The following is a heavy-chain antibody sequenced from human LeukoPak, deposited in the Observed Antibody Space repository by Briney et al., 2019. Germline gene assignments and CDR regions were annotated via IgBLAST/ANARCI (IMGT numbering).Heavy chain of an antibody. Sequence: PSETLSLTCAVYGGSFSDYFWSWIRQSPGKGLEWIGEVNHNGSTNYNPSLKSRVTISIDTSKNQFSLKLSSVTAADTAVYYCARGDCSSAGCYLSDWFDPWGQGTLVTVSS. D-gene: IGHD2-2*01. CDR2: VNHNGST. CDR3: ARGDCSSAGCYLSDWFDP. CDR1: GGSFSDYF. J-gene: IGHJ5*02. V-gene: IGHV4-34*01.